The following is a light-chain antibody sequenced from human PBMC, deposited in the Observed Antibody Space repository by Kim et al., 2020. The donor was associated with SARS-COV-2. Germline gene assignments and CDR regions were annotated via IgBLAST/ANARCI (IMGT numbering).Light chain of an antibody. CDR2: EVN. CDR3: CSFGGSSTYV. Sequence: GQSITTAGTGTSSDVGNYNLVYWYQQHPGKAPTLIIYEVNKRPSGVSNRFSGSKSGNTASLTISGLQAEDEADYYCCSFGGSSTYVFGTGTKVTVL. J-gene: IGLJ1*01. CDR1: SSDVGNYNL. V-gene: IGLV2-23*02.